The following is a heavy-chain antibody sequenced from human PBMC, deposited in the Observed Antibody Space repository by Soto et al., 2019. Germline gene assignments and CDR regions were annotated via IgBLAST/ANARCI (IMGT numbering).Heavy chain of an antibody. Sequence: GASVKVSCKASGGTFSSYAIDWVRQAPGQGLEWMGGIIPLFGTAKHAQKFQGRITITADESTRTAYMELRSLRSEDTAVYYCARGVHDGSSGYYYFYWGQGTLVAVSS. J-gene: IGHJ4*02. V-gene: IGHV1-69*13. CDR1: GGTFSSYA. CDR3: ARGVHDGSSGYYYFY. D-gene: IGHD3-22*01. CDR2: IIPLFGTA.